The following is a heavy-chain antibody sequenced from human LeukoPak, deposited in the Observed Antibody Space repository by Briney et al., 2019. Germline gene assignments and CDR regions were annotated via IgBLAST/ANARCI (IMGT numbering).Heavy chain of an antibody. CDR3: AHSPPPYYYDSSGYFHFDY. V-gene: IGHV2-5*01. J-gene: IGHJ4*02. CDR2: IYWNDDK. CDR1: GFSLSTSGVG. D-gene: IGHD3-22*01. Sequence: ESGPTLVKPTQTLTLTCTFSGFSLSTSGVGVGWVRQPPGKALEWLALIYWNDDKRYSPSLKSTLTITNATSKNQVVLTMTNMDPVDTASYYCAHSPPPYYYDSSGYFHFDYWGQGTLVTVSS.